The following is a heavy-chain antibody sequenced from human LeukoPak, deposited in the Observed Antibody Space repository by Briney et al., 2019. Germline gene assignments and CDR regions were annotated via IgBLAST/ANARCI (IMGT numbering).Heavy chain of an antibody. Sequence: GGSLRLSCAASGFTFSSYAMHWVRQAPGKGLEWVAVISFDGSNKYYADSVKGRFTISRDNAKNSLYLQMNSLRAEDTAVYYCARGFARFMIHWGFDPWGQGTLVTVSS. CDR3: ARGFARFMIHWGFDP. CDR1: GFTFSSYA. J-gene: IGHJ5*02. D-gene: IGHD7-27*01. V-gene: IGHV3-30-3*01. CDR2: ISFDGSNK.